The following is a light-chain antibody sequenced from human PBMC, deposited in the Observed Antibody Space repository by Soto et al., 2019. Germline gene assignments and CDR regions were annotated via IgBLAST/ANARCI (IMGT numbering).Light chain of an antibody. CDR3: QQYDILPPS. CDR2: AAS. CDR1: QEIANF. Sequence: DILMTQSPSSLSASVGDSVTITCQASQEIANFLNWYQQKPGKAPKLLIYAASNLESGVPSRFSGGGSETDFTFTITNLQPEDVATYYCQQYDILPPSFGQGTKVEIK. J-gene: IGKJ2*01. V-gene: IGKV1-33*01.